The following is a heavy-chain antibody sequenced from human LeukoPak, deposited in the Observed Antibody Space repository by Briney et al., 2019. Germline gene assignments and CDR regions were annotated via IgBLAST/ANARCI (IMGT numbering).Heavy chain of an antibody. J-gene: IGHJ6*03. Sequence: SETLSLTCTVSGGSMSSDNYYWNWIRLPAGKGLEWIGRIYTSGSTNYNPSLKSRVTMSVDTSKNQFSLELSSVTAADTAVYYCARGDGDTAMVKSLGYYYYYYYMDVWGKGTTVTVSS. V-gene: IGHV4-61*02. D-gene: IGHD5-18*01. CDR1: GGSMSSDNYY. CDR3: ARGDGDTAMVKSLGYYYYYYYMDV. CDR2: IYTSGST.